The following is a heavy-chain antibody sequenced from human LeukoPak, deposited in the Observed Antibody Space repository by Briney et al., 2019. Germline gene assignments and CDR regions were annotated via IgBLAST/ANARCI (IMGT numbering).Heavy chain of an antibody. D-gene: IGHD6-19*01. CDR1: GFTLSNYW. V-gene: IGHV3-7*02. Sequence: GGFLRLSRAASGFTLSNYWMSWIRPAPGKGLQWVANIKQDGSEIHYVDSVKGRFTISRDNAKNSLYPQMDSLRAEDTAVYYCASHNSAWYLGYWGQGTLVTVSS. CDR2: IKQDGSEI. J-gene: IGHJ4*02. CDR3: ASHNSAWYLGY.